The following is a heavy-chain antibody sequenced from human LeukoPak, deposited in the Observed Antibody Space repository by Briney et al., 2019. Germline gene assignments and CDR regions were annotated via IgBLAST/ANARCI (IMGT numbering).Heavy chain of an antibody. Sequence: ASVKVSCKASGGTFISYAISWVRQAPGQGLEWLGWVSPNSGGTKYAQKFQGWVTMTRETSISTAYMELSRLRSDDTAVYYCARGGGGATDFDYWGQGTLVTVSS. CDR1: GGTFISYA. D-gene: IGHD1-26*01. CDR2: VSPNSGGT. J-gene: IGHJ4*02. V-gene: IGHV1-2*04. CDR3: ARGGGGATDFDY.